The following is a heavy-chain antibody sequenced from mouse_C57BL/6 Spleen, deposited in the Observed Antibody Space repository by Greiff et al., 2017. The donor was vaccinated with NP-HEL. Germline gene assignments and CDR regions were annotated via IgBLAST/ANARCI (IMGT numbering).Heavy chain of an antibody. CDR2: ISDGGSYT. V-gene: IGHV5-4*03. J-gene: IGHJ2*01. CDR1: GFTFSSYA. Sequence: DVKLVESGGGLVKPGGSLKLSCAASGFTFSSYAMSWVRQTPEKRLEWVATISDGGSYTYYPDNVKGRFTISRDNAKNNLYLQMSHLKSEDTAMYYCARSPTAQVYYFDYWGQGTTLTVSS. CDR3: ARSPTAQVYYFDY. D-gene: IGHD3-2*02.